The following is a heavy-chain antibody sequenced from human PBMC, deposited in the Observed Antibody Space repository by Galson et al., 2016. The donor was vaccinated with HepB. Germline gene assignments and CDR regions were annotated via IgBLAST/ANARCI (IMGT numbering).Heavy chain of an antibody. CDR2: INAGNGNT. CDR3: ARDRGAFGDLGY. J-gene: IGHJ4*02. Sequence: SVKVSCKASGYTLTSFAMHWVRQAPGQRLEWMGWINAGNGNTKYSQKFPGRVTINRDTSANTAYMELSSLRSEDTAVYFCARDRGAFGDLGYWGQGTLVTVSS. CDR1: GYTLTSFA. D-gene: IGHD4-17*01. V-gene: IGHV1-3*01.